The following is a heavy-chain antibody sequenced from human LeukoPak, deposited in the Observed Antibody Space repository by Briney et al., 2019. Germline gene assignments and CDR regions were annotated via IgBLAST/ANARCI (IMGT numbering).Heavy chain of an antibody. D-gene: IGHD6-13*01. CDR2: IKQDGSEK. V-gene: IGHV3-7*03. CDR3: AKDLEYSAAAASPFDY. J-gene: IGHJ4*02. Sequence: GGSLRLSCAASGFIFGSHWMSWVRQAPGKGLEWVANIKQDGSEKYYVDSVKGRFTISRDNARNSLYLQMNSLRAEDTALYYCAKDLEYSAAAASPFDYWGQGTLVTVSS. CDR1: GFIFGSHW.